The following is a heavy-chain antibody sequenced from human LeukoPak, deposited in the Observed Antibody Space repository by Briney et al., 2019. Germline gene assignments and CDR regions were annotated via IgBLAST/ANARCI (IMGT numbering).Heavy chain of an antibody. V-gene: IGHV4-34*01. CDR1: GGSFSGYH. CDR2: INPSGST. J-gene: IGHJ6*03. CDR3: ARGRHDITMIVVVMTGVSYYLDV. D-gene: IGHD3-22*01. Sequence: SETLSLTCAVYGGSFSGYHWTWIRQSPGKGLEWIGDINPSGSTYYNPSLKSRLTISVDTSKNQFSLKLRSVTAADTAVYYCARGRHDITMIVVVMTGVSYYLDVWGKGTTVTVS.